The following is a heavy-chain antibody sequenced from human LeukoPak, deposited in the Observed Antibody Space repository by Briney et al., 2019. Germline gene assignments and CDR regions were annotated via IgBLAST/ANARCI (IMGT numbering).Heavy chain of an antibody. V-gene: IGHV4-34*01. CDR2: INHSGST. CDR1: GGSFSGYY. J-gene: IGHJ4*02. Sequence: SETLSLTCALYGGSFSGYYWSWIRQPPGKGLEWIGEINHSGSTNYNPSLKSRVTISVDTSKNQFSLKLSSVTAADTAVYRCARGPRRPSAAPEYWGQGTLVTVSS. D-gene: IGHD2-2*01. CDR3: ARGPRRPSAAPEY.